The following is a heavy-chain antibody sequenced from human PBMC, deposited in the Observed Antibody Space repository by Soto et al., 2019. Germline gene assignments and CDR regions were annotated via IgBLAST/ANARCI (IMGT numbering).Heavy chain of an antibody. D-gene: IGHD3-10*01. CDR1: EYTFTDYD. Sequence: QVQLVQSGAEEKKPGASVKVSCKASEYTFTDYDINWVRQATGQGLEWMGWMNPNSGNTGYAQKFQGRVTMTRNTSISTAYMELSNLISEDTAVYYCARGYGSGSYYGFHDAFDIWGQGTMVTVSS. CDR3: ARGYGSGSYYGFHDAFDI. CDR2: MNPNSGNT. J-gene: IGHJ3*02. V-gene: IGHV1-8*01.